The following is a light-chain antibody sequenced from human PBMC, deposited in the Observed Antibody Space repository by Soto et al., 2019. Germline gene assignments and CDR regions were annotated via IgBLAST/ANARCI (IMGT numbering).Light chain of an antibody. CDR2: EDN. CDR3: QSYDSSNFWV. Sequence: FTLTQPHSVSESPGKTVTISCTRSSGSIASNYVQWYQQRPGSAPTTVIYEDNQRPSGVPDRFSGSIDSSSNSASLTISGLKTEDEADYYCQSYDSSNFWVFGGGTKLTVL. CDR1: SGSIASNY. V-gene: IGLV6-57*03. J-gene: IGLJ3*02.